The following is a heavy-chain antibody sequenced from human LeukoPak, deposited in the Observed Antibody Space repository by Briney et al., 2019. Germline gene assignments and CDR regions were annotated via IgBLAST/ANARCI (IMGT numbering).Heavy chain of an antibody. Sequence: GESLKISCKGSGYIFTNYWIARVRQMPGKGLEWMGIIYPGDSETGYSPSFQGRVTLSADKSVNTAYLYWNTLKASDTAMYYCARAADGWYNYFDYWGQGTLVTVSA. CDR1: GYIFTNYW. J-gene: IGHJ4*02. CDR3: ARAADGWYNYFDY. V-gene: IGHV5-51*01. CDR2: IYPGDSET. D-gene: IGHD6-19*01.